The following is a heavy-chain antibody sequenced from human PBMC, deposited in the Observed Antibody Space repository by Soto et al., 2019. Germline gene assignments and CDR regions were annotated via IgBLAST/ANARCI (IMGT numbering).Heavy chain of an antibody. CDR1: GGTFSSYA. Sequence: QVQLVQSGAEVKKPGSSVKVSCKASGGTFSSYAISWVRQAPGQGLEWMGGIIPIFGTAHYAQKFQGRVTITAVESTSRVYMELSSLRSEDTAVYYCASAPPMVRAYYGMDVWGQGTTVTVSS. J-gene: IGHJ6*02. CDR2: IIPIFGTA. D-gene: IGHD3-10*01. V-gene: IGHV1-69*01. CDR3: ASAPPMVRAYYGMDV.